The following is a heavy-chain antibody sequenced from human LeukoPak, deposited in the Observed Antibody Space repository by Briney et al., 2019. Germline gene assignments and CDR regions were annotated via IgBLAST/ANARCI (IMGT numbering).Heavy chain of an antibody. CDR3: ARRLLNYFDY. CDR2: IKQDGSEK. CDR1: GFTFSNYW. Sequence: GGSLRLSCVVSGFTFSNYWMSWVRQAPGKGLEWVANIKQDGSEKYYVDSVKGRFTISRDNAKNSLSLQMNSLRVEDTAVYYCARRLLNYFDYWGQGTLVTVSS. J-gene: IGHJ4*02. V-gene: IGHV3-7*02. D-gene: IGHD2-8*01.